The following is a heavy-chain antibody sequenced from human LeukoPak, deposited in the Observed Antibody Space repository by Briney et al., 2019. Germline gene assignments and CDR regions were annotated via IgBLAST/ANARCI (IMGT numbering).Heavy chain of an antibody. CDR2: ISGSGGST. V-gene: IGHV3-23*01. CDR3: AKDRFGEPS. Sequence: GGSLRLSCAASGFTFSDYYMSWIRQAPGKGLEWVSAISGSGGSTYYADSVKGRFTISRDNSKNTLYLQMNSLRAEDTAVYYCAKDRFGEPSWGQGTLVTVSS. CDR1: GFTFSDYY. D-gene: IGHD3-10*01. J-gene: IGHJ4*02.